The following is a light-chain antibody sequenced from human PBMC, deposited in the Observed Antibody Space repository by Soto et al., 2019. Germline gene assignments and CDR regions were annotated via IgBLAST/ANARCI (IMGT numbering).Light chain of an antibody. V-gene: IGKV1-5*01. Sequence: DIQMTQSPSTLSASVGDRVTITCRASQSISSWLAWYQQKPGKAPKLLIYDASSLESGVPSRFSGSGSGTEFTLTISSLQPDDFATYYCQQYTTYSPLTFGGGTQVDIK. J-gene: IGKJ4*01. CDR1: QSISSW. CDR3: QQYTTYSPLT. CDR2: DAS.